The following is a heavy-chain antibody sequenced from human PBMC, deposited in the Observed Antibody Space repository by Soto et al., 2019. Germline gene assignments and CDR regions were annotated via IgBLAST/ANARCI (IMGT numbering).Heavy chain of an antibody. V-gene: IGHV1-18*01. Sequence: ASVNVSCKASGYTFTSYFITWVRQATGRGLEWMGWISAYNGNTNYPQMLQGRVTMTTDTTTSAAYMELSSLRSEDTAVYYCASVSGYSSSWSWFDPWGQGTLVTVSS. J-gene: IGHJ5*02. CDR2: ISAYNGNT. D-gene: IGHD6-13*01. CDR1: GYTFTSYF. CDR3: ASVSGYSSSWSWFDP.